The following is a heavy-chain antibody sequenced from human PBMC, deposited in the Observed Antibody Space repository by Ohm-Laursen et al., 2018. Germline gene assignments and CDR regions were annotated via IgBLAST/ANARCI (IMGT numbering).Heavy chain of an antibody. CDR2: IYHSGST. D-gene: IGHD1-26*01. J-gene: IGHJ4*02. CDR1: GYSISSGYF. V-gene: IGHV4-38-2*01. Sequence: SDTLSLTCAVSGYSISSGYFWGWIRQPPGKGLERIGTIYHSGSTYYNPSLKSRITISVDTSKNQFSLKLSSVTAADTAVYYCAGRGYWGQGTLVTVSS. CDR3: AGRGY.